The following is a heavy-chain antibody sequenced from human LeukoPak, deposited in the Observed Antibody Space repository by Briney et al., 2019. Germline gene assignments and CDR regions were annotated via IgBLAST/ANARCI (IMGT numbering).Heavy chain of an antibody. Sequence: SETLSLTCTVSGGSISSYYWSWIRQPPGKGLEWIGYIYTSGSTNYNPSLKSRVTISVDTSKNQFFLKLSSVTAADTAVYYCATALGRPYYYDSSGFGYWGQGTLVTVSS. CDR3: ATALGRPYYYDSSGFGY. CDR1: GGSISSYY. CDR2: IYTSGST. V-gene: IGHV4-4*09. D-gene: IGHD3-22*01. J-gene: IGHJ4*02.